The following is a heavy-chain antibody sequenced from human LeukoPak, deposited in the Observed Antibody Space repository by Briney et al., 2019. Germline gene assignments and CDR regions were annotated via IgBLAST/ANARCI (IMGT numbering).Heavy chain of an antibody. Sequence: ASVKVSCKVSGYTLTELSMHWVRQAPGKGLEWMGGFDPEDGETIYAQKFQGRVTMTEDTSTDTAYMELSSLRSEDTAVYYCATYSSGWYYFDYWGRGTLVTVSS. CDR3: ATYSSGWYYFDY. J-gene: IGHJ4*02. CDR2: FDPEDGET. CDR1: GYTLTELS. D-gene: IGHD6-19*01. V-gene: IGHV1-24*01.